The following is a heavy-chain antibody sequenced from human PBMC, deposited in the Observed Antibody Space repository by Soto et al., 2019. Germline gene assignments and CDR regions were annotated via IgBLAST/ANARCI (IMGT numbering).Heavy chain of an antibody. CDR1: GFTFSNAW. Sequence: GGSLRLSCAASGFTFSNAWMSWVRQAPGKGLEWVGRIKSKTDGGTTDYAATVKGRFTISGDDSTNTLYLQMNSLKTGETGVYYCTTDAVVVVAATPGAFDIWGQGTMVTVSS. CDR2: IKSKTDGGTT. CDR3: TTDAVVVVAATPGAFDI. D-gene: IGHD2-15*01. V-gene: IGHV3-15*01. J-gene: IGHJ3*02.